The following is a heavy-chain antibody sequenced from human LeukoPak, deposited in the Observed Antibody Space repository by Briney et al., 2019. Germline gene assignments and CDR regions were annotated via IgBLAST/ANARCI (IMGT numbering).Heavy chain of an antibody. J-gene: IGHJ4*02. CDR2: ISSSSSYI. CDR1: EFTFSSYT. D-gene: IGHD3-3*01. V-gene: IGHV3-21*01. Sequence: GGSLRLSSAASEFTFSSYTMHWVRQAPGTGLEWVSSISSSSSYIYYADSVKGRFTISRDNAKNSVFLEMNSLRVDDTAIYYCAKDARIFGVINYFDSWGQGTLVTVSS. CDR3: AKDARIFGVINYFDS.